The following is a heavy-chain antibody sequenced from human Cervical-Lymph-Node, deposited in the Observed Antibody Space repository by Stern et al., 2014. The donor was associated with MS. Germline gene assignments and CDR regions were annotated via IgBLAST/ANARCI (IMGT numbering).Heavy chain of an antibody. CDR2: IYYSGGT. V-gene: IGHV4-39*01. CDR1: GGSITSSSYY. Sequence: VQLVESGPGLVKPSETLSLTCTVSGGSITSSSYYWGWIRQPPGKGLKWIGSIYYSGGTYYNPSLKSRVTISVDTPKNQFSLNLISVTAADTAVYYCARHEIAAPFDPWGQGTLVTVSS. D-gene: IGHD6-6*01. CDR3: ARHEIAAPFDP. J-gene: IGHJ5*02.